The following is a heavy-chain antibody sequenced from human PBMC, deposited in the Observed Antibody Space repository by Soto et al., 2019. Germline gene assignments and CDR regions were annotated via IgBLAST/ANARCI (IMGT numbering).Heavy chain of an antibody. CDR1: GGTFSSYA. Sequence: SVKVSCKASGGTFSSYAISWVRQAPGQGLEWMGGIIPIFGTANYAQKFQGRVTITADESTSTAYMELSSLRSEDTAVYYCARSGPIATGYSPYYYYGMDVWGQGTTVTVSS. J-gene: IGHJ6*02. CDR2: IIPIFGTA. V-gene: IGHV1-69*13. D-gene: IGHD3-9*01. CDR3: ARSGPIATGYSPYYYYGMDV.